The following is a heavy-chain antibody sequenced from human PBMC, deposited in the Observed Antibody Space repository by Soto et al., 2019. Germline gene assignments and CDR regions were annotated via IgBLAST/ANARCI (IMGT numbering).Heavy chain of an antibody. D-gene: IGHD2-2*01. V-gene: IGHV4-31*03. J-gene: IGHJ5*02. CDR1: GGSISSGGYY. CDR3: ARVGRPYCSSTSCPPRGWFDP. Sequence: SETLSLTCTVSGGSISSGGYYWSWIRQHPGKGLEWIGCIYHSGSTYYNPSLKSRVTISVDTSKNQFSLKLSSVTAADTAVYYCARVGRPYCSSTSCPPRGWFDPWGQGTLVTVSS. CDR2: IYHSGST.